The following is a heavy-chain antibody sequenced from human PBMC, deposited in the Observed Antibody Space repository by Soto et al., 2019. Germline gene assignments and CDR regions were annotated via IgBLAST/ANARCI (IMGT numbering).Heavy chain of an antibody. J-gene: IGHJ6*02. V-gene: IGHV3-30*18. D-gene: IGHD2-2*01. CDR3: AKGPAIVLVPATMNYYYGMDV. CDR1: GFTFSSYG. Sequence: QVQLVESGGGVVQPGRSLRLSCAASGFTFSSYGMQWVRQAPGKGLEWVAVISYDGSNKYYADSVKGRFTISRDNSKNTLYQQMDSLRAEDTAVYYCAKGPAIVLVPATMNYYYGMDVWGQGTTVTFSS. CDR2: ISYDGSNK.